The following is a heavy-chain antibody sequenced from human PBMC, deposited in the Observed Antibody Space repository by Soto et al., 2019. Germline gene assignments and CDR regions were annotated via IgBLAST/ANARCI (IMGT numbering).Heavy chain of an antibody. J-gene: IGHJ5*02. D-gene: IGHD6-13*01. CDR1: GGSVSSGSYY. CDR3: ASSAAAEGSWFDP. Sequence: PSETLSLTCTVSGGSVSSGSYYWSWIRQPPGKGLKWIGYIYYSGSTNYNPSLKSRVTISVDTSKNQFSLKLSSVTAADTAVYYCASSAAAEGSWFDPWGQGTLVTVSS. CDR2: IYYSGST. V-gene: IGHV4-61*01.